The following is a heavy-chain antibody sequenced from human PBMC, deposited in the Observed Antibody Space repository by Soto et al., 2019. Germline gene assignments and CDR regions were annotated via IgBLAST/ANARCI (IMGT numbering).Heavy chain of an antibody. CDR3: ARLGDYYQAFAF. Sequence: SETLSLTXTVSGGSVSSGSYYWSWNRQPPGKGLEWIGYIYYTGTTTYNPSFKSRITISLDTSKTQFSLKLNSVTAADTAMYYCARLGDYYQAFAFWGHGTLVTVSS. J-gene: IGHJ4*03. D-gene: IGHD3-22*01. CDR1: GGSVSSGSYY. V-gene: IGHV4-61*01. CDR2: IYYTGTT.